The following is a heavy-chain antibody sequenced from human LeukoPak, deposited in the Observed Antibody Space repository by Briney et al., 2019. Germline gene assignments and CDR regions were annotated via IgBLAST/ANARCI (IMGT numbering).Heavy chain of an antibody. CDR2: ISGSGVDT. V-gene: IGHV3-23*01. CDR3: ARKHYDNSGHLGYFLH. J-gene: IGHJ1*01. CDR1: GFTFSNYV. Sequence: GGSLRLSCAASGFTFSNYVMTWVRQAPGKGLEWVSGISGSGVDTFYGDSVKGRFTISRDNSKNILYLQLNSLRAEDTAVYYCARKHYDNSGHLGYFLHWGQGTLVIVSS. D-gene: IGHD3-22*01.